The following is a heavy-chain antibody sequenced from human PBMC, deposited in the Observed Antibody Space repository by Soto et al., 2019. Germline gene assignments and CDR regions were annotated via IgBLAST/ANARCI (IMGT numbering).Heavy chain of an antibody. CDR2: ISASGGYT. V-gene: IGHV3-23*01. J-gene: IGHJ5*01. Sequence: PGGSLRLSCAASGFTFSIYAMSWVRQGPGKGLEWVSGISASGGYTNYADSVEGRFTISRDNSKNTLYLQMDSLRAEDTAIYYCVIDRVSRRRNRSDSRGPGTLVSVSS. D-gene: IGHD6-6*01. CDR1: GFTFSIYA. CDR3: VIDRVSRRRNRSDS.